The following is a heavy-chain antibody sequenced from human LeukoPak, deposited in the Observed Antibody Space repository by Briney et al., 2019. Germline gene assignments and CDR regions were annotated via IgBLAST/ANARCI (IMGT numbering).Heavy chain of an antibody. J-gene: IGHJ4*02. Sequence: GGSLRLSCAASGFSVSSYGMHWVRQAPGKGLEWVAAVSDDGTNKNYADSVKGRFTISRDNSKNTLYLQTNSLRAEDTAVYYCAKDSSGGYNYGSMWGQGTLVTVSS. CDR1: GFSVSSYG. D-gene: IGHD5-18*01. CDR2: VSDDGTNK. V-gene: IGHV3-30*18. CDR3: AKDSSGGYNYGSM.